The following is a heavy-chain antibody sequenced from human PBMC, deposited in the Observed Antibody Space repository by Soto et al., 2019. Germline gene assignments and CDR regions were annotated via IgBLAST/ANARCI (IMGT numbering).Heavy chain of an antibody. D-gene: IGHD5-12*01. CDR1: GGTFSSYT. CDR2: IIPILGIA. J-gene: IGHJ4*02. Sequence: QVQLVQSGAEVKKPGSSVKVSCKASGGTFSSYTISWVRQAPGQGLEWMGRIIPILGIANYAQKFQGRVTITADKSTSTAYIELSSLRSEDTAVYYGSRVGSGYDFDYGGQGTLVTVSS. V-gene: IGHV1-69*02. CDR3: SRVGSGYDFDY.